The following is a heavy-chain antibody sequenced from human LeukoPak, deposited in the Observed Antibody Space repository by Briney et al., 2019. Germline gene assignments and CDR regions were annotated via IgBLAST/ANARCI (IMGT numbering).Heavy chain of an antibody. CDR2: IKSKIDGGTT. Sequence: PGGSLRLSCAASGFTFSNAWMNWVRQAPGKGLEWVGRIKSKIDGGTTDYAAPVKGRFTISRDDSKNTLYLQMNSLKTEDTAVYYCTTGSYEPWGQGTLVTVSS. CDR3: TTGSYEP. CDR1: GFTFSNAW. V-gene: IGHV3-15*07. J-gene: IGHJ5*02. D-gene: IGHD3-16*01.